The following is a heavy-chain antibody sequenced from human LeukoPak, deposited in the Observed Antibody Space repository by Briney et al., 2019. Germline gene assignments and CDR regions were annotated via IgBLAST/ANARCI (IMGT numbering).Heavy chain of an antibody. V-gene: IGHV1-69*13. CDR2: IIPIFGTA. D-gene: IGHD2-21*02. Sequence: SVTVSCKASGGTXINYAISWVRQAPGKGVEWMGGIIPIFGTANYAQKFQGRVTITADESTSTAYMELSSLRSEDTAVYYCAREYCGGDCYDYYFDYWGQGTLVTVSS. J-gene: IGHJ4*02. CDR3: AREYCGGDCYDYYFDY. CDR1: GGTXINYA.